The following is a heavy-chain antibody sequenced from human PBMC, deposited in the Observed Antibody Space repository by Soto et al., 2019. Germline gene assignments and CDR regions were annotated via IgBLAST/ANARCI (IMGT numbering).Heavy chain of an antibody. D-gene: IGHD3-10*01. Sequence: SETLSLTCAVYGGSFSGYYWSWIRQPPGKGLEWIGEINHSGSTNYNPSLKSRVTISVDTSKNQFSLKLSSVTAADTAVYYCARTRLLWFGELADYYYYMDVWGKGTTVTVSS. CDR3: ARTRLLWFGELADYYYYMDV. J-gene: IGHJ6*03. CDR2: INHSGST. CDR1: GGSFSGYY. V-gene: IGHV4-34*01.